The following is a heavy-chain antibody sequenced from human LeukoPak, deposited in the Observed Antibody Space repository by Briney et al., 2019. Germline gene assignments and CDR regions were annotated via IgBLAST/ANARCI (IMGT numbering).Heavy chain of an antibody. Sequence: ASVKVSCKTSGYSFTSYNLHWVRQAPGQRLEWMGIIKPSGGNTNYAQKFQGRVTMTRDTSTSTVYMELSSLKSEDTAVYYCARVRDGYNDAYDIWGQGTMVTVSS. CDR2: IKPSGGNT. CDR1: GYSFTSYN. V-gene: IGHV1-46*01. J-gene: IGHJ3*02. D-gene: IGHD5-24*01. CDR3: ARVRDGYNDAYDI.